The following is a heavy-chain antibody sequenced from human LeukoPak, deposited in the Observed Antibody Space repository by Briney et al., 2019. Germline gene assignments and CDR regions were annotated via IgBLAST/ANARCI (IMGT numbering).Heavy chain of an antibody. Sequence: GGSLRLSCTTSGFTFTDYWMTWVRQAPGKGLEWVANINQDGSKKFYVDSVKGRFTISRDNAKNSLYLQMNSLRAEDTAVYYCARGDSGWIWDYWGQGTLVTVSS. J-gene: IGHJ4*02. V-gene: IGHV3-7*01. CDR1: GFTFTDYW. CDR2: INQDGSKK. CDR3: ARGDSGWIWDY. D-gene: IGHD6-19*01.